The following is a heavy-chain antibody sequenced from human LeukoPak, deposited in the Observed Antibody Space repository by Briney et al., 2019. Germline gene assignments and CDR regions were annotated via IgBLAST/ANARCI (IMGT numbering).Heavy chain of an antibody. CDR1: GFTFSSYE. D-gene: IGHD6-19*01. V-gene: IGHV3-48*03. Sequence: GGSLRLSCAASGFTFSSYEMNWVRQAPGKGLEWVSYISSSGSTIYYADSVKGRFTISRDNAKNSLYLQMNSLRAEDTAVYYCARRGLSSGWYYFDYWGQGTLVTVSS. CDR3: ARRGLSSGWYYFDY. J-gene: IGHJ4*02. CDR2: ISSSGSTI.